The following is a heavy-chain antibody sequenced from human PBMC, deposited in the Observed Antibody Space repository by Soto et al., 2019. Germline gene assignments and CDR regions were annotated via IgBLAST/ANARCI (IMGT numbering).Heavy chain of an antibody. CDR1: GFTVNSHY. D-gene: IGHD1-26*01. J-gene: IGHJ4*02. CDR3: ASTRDSGTSYYFDY. V-gene: IGHV3-53*01. Sequence: LRLSCAASGFTVNSHYMSWVRQGPGKGLEWVSVIYKGGGTFYADSVKGRFTISRDNSKNTVFLQMNSLRAEDTAVYYCASTRDSGTSYYFDYWGQGTLVTVSS. CDR2: IYKGGGT.